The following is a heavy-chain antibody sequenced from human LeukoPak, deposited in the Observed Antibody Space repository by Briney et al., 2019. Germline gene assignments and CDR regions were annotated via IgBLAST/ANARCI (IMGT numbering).Heavy chain of an antibody. Sequence: SGGSLRLSCAASGFTFSSYSMNWVRQAPGKGLEWVAILHSGGGTDYADSVRGRFTISRDNSKDILYLQMNSLRAEDTAVYYCARDRSGTYLDFWGQGTLVTVSS. D-gene: IGHD1-26*01. CDR1: GFTFSSYS. CDR2: LHSGGGT. J-gene: IGHJ4*02. CDR3: ARDRSGTYLDF. V-gene: IGHV3-66*01.